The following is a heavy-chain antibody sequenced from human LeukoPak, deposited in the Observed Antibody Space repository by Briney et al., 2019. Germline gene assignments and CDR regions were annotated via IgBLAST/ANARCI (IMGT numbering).Heavy chain of an antibody. J-gene: IGHJ6*03. CDR2: IYYSGGT. D-gene: IGHD2-15*01. V-gene: IGHV4-59*01. CDR1: GGSISSYY. CDR3: ARSVEGYCSGGSCYSYYYYMDV. Sequence: SETLSLTCTVSGGSISSYYWSWIRQPPGKGLEWIGYIYYSGGTNYNPSLKSRVTISVDTSKNQFSLKLSSVTAADTAVYYCARSVEGYCSGGSCYSYYYYMDVWGKGTTVTVSS.